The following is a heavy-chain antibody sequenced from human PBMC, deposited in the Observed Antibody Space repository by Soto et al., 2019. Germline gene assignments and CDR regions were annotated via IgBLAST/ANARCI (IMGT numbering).Heavy chain of an antibody. CDR3: AREVITIFGVVINGIHDAFDI. CDR2: IYYSGST. J-gene: IGHJ3*02. CDR1: GGSISSGDYY. D-gene: IGHD3-3*01. Sequence: CTVSGGSISSGDYYWSWIRQPPGKGLEWIGYIYYSGSTYYNPSLKSRVTISVDTSKNQFSLKLSSVTAADTAVYYCAREVITIFGVVINGIHDAFDIWGQGTMVTVSS. V-gene: IGHV4-30-4*01.